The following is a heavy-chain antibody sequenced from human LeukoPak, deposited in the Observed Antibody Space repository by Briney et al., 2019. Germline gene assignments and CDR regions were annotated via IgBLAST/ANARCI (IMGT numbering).Heavy chain of an antibody. J-gene: IGHJ4*02. V-gene: IGHV3-9*01. CDR2: ISWNSGSI. D-gene: IGHD6-13*01. Sequence: PGGSLRLSCAASGLTFDDYAMHWVRQAPGKGLEWVSGISWNSGSIGYADSVKGRFTISRDNAKNSLYLQMNSLRAEDTALYYCAKDISAAAAFDYWGQGTLVTVSS. CDR3: AKDISAAAAFDY. CDR1: GLTFDDYA.